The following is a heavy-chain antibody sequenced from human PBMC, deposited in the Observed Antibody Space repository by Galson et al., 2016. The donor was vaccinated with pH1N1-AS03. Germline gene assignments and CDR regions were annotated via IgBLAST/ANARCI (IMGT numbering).Heavy chain of an antibody. Sequence: SVKVSCKASGYIFTGFYVHWVRQAPGQGLEWMGWINTDSGVTNYAQKFEAWVTMTRDTSVNTAYMELYGLKSDDTAVYYCARDPRGPRNSATCPTTYYFGMDIWGQGTTVIVSS. D-gene: IGHD3-10*01. J-gene: IGHJ6*02. CDR3: ARDPRGPRNSATCPTTYYFGMDI. CDR1: GYIFTGFY. CDR2: INTDSGVT. V-gene: IGHV1-2*04.